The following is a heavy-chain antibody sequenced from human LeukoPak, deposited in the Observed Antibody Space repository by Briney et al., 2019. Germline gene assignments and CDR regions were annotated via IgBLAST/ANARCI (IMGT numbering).Heavy chain of an antibody. J-gene: IGHJ4*02. D-gene: IGHD2-2*01. CDR2: INPNSGGT. Sequence: GASVKVSCKASGYTFTGYYMHWVRQAPGQGLEWMAWINPNSGGTNYAQKFQGRVTMTRDTSISTAYMELSRLRSDDTAVYYCAREEGYCSSTSCSAPFGYWGQGTLVTVSS. CDR3: AREEGYCSSTSCSAPFGY. V-gene: IGHV1-2*02. CDR1: GYTFTGYY.